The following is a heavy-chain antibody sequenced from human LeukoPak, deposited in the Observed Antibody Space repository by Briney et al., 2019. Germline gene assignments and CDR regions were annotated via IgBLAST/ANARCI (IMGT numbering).Heavy chain of an antibody. CDR1: GGSISSSSYY. CDR3: ARHRSTSCIDY. D-gene: IGHD2-2*01. Sequence: PSETLSLTCTVSGGSISSSSYYWGWIRQPPGKGLEWIGSIYYSGSTYYNPSLKSRVTISVDTSKNQFSLKLSSVTAADTAVYYCARHRSTSCIDYWGQGTLVTVSS. J-gene: IGHJ4*02. V-gene: IGHV4-39*01. CDR2: IYYSGST.